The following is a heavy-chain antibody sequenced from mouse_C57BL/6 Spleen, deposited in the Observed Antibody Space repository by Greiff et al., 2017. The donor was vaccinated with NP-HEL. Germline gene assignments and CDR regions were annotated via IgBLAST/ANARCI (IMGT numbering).Heavy chain of an antibody. V-gene: IGHV1-19*01. CDR2: INPYNGGT. J-gene: IGHJ3*01. CDR3: ARLKTYDGYYVWFAY. Sequence: VQLQQSGPVLVKPGASVKMSCKASGYTFTDYYMNWVKQSHGKSLEWIGVINPYNGGTSYNQKFKGKATLTVDKSSSTAYMELNSLTSEDSAVYYCARLKTYDGYYVWFAYWGQGTLVTVSA. CDR1: GYTFTDYY. D-gene: IGHD2-3*01.